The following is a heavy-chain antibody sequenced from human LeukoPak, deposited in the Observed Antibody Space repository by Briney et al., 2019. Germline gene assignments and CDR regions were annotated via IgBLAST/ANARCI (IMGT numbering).Heavy chain of an antibody. D-gene: IGHD3-10*01. V-gene: IGHV4-30-4*07. CDR3: ARRSTYYYGSGSSSNWFDP. J-gene: IGHJ5*02. CDR2: IYYSGST. CDR1: GGSISSGGYS. Sequence: SQTLSLTCAVSGGSISSGGYSWSWIRQPPGKGLEWIGYIYYSGSTNYNPSLKSRVTISVDTSKNQFSLKLSSVTAADTAVYYCARRSTYYYGSGSSSNWFDPWGQGTLVTVSS.